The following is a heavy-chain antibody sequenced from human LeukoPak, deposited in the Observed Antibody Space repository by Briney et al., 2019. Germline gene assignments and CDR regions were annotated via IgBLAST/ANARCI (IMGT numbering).Heavy chain of an antibody. CDR1: GGSISNYY. D-gene: IGHD6-13*01. V-gene: IGHV4-4*07. J-gene: IGHJ4*02. CDR3: ASRDSSSWYFDY. Sequence: PSETLSPTCIVSGGSISNYYWSWIRQPAGKGLEWIGRIYSSGSTNYSPSLQSRVTMSLDTCKHQFSLKLSSVTAADTAVYYCASRDSSSWYFDYWGQGTLVTVSS. CDR2: IYSSGST.